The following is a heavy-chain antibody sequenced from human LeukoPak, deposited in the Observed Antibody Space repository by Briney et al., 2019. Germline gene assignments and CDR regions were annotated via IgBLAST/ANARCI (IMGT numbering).Heavy chain of an antibody. CDR2: IHHDGGI. Sequence: SETLSLTCDVSGGSIDSTNWWNWVRQPPGKGLEWIGEIHHDGGINYNPSLKSRVTLSVDKSKNQFSLRLNSVTAADTAMYYCARSHDHLWGNYPDYWGQGTLVTVSS. V-gene: IGHV4/OR15-8*01. CDR1: GGSIDSTNW. D-gene: IGHD3-16*02. J-gene: IGHJ4*02. CDR3: ARSHDHLWGNYPDY.